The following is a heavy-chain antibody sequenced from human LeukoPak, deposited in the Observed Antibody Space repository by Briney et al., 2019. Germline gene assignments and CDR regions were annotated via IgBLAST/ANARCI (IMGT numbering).Heavy chain of an antibody. CDR3: AKGVNPNYYYYMDV. Sequence: GGSLRLSCAASGFTFSSYAMAWVRQAPGKGLEWVSAISATGGSIYYADSVKGRFTISRDNSKNTLYLQMISLRAEDTAIYYCAKGVNPNYYYYMDVWGKGTTVTVSS. CDR1: GFTFSSYA. V-gene: IGHV3-23*01. D-gene: IGHD4-23*01. CDR2: ISATGGSI. J-gene: IGHJ6*03.